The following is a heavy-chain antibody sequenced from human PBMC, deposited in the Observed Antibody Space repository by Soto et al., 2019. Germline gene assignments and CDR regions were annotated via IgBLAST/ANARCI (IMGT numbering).Heavy chain of an antibody. Sequence: EVQLVESGGGLVQPGGSLRLSCAASGFTFSGIWMHWVRQAPGKGLVWVSRINGDGSGASYADFVKGRITISRDDAKNTLFMQMNGLRAEDSAVYYCARGIFGSGTANDYWGQGTLVTVSS. J-gene: IGHJ4*02. D-gene: IGHD3-10*01. CDR2: INGDGSGA. CDR1: GFTFSGIW. V-gene: IGHV3-74*01. CDR3: ARGIFGSGTANDY.